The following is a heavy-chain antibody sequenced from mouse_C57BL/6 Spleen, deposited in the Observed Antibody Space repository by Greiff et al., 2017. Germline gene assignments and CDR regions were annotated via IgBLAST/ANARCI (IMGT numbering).Heavy chain of an antibody. CDR1: GYTFTSYG. D-gene: IGHD2-2*01. V-gene: IGHV1-81*01. J-gene: IGHJ4*01. Sequence: VQLQQSGAELARPGASVKLSCKASGYTFTSYGISWVKQRTGQGLEWIGEIYPRSGNTYYNEKFKGKATLTADQSSSTAYMELRSLTSEDSAVYFCARKGENGYNEGAAMDYWGQGTSVTVSS. CDR2: IYPRSGNT. CDR3: ARKGENGYNEGAAMDY.